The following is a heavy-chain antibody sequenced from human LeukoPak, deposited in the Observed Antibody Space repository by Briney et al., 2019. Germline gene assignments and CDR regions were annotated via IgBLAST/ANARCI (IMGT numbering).Heavy chain of an antibody. J-gene: IGHJ6*02. D-gene: IGHD3-22*01. CDR2: IYSGGST. CDR1: GFTVSSNY. V-gene: IGHV3-66*02. Sequence: GGSLRLSCAASGFTVSSNYMSWVRQAPGKGLEWVSVIYSGGSTYYADSVKGRFTISRDNSKNTLYLQMNSLRAEDTAVYYCARAAPYYYDSSGYYPYYYYGMDVWGQGTTVTVSS. CDR3: ARAAPYYYDSSGYYPYYYYGMDV.